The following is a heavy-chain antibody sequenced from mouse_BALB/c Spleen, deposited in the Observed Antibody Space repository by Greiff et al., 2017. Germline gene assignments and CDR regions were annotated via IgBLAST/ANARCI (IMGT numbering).Heavy chain of an antibody. CDR2: IRSKSNNYAT. CDR1: GFTFNTYA. CDR3: VRQGYGYYAWFAY. V-gene: IGHV10-1*02. D-gene: IGHD2-3*01. J-gene: IGHJ3*01. Sequence: EVQRVESGGGLVQPKGSLKLSCAASGFTFNTYAMNWVRQAPGKGLEWVARIRSKSNNYATYHADSVKDRFTISRDDSQSMLYLQMNNLKTEDTAMYYCVRQGYGYYAWFAYWGQGTLVTVSA.